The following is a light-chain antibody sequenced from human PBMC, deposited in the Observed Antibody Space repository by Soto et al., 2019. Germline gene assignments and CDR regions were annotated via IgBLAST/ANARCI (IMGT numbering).Light chain of an antibody. CDR2: AAS. CDR1: QDIRND. V-gene: IGKV1-6*01. J-gene: IGKJ1*01. Sequence: AIQMTQSPSSLSTSVGDRVTSACRASQDIRNDLGWYQEKPGQAPKLLIYAASNLQSGVPSRFSGSGSGTDFTLTISSLQPEDFATYYCLQDYNYPWTFGQGTKVEI. CDR3: LQDYNYPWT.